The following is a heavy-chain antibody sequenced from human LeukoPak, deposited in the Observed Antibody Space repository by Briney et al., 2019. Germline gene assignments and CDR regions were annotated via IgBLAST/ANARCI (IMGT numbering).Heavy chain of an antibody. CDR1: GFTFSSYE. V-gene: IGHV4-39*07. CDR2: IYYSGST. D-gene: IGHD6-19*01. CDR3: ARALDSSGWYPFDY. Sequence: LRLSCAASGFTFSSYEMNWVRQAPGKGLEWIGSIYYSGSTYYNPSLKSRVTISVDKSKNQFSLKLSSVTAADTAVYYCARALDSSGWYPFDYWGQGTLVTVSS. J-gene: IGHJ4*02.